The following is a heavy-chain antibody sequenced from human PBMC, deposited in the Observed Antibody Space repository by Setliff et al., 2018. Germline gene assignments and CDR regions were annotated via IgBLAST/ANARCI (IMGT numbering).Heavy chain of an antibody. Sequence: SVKVSCKASGGTFSNYGITWVRQAPGQGLEWMGGIIPMFRSGNYPQRFQGRVTITADESTSTVYMELTSLRVEDTAVYYCVRSSVEATYGPTSESDEYFQIWGQGTLVTVS. J-gene: IGHJ1*01. CDR1: GGTFSNYG. CDR2: IIPMFRSG. CDR3: VRSSVEATYGPTSESDEYFQI. V-gene: IGHV1-69*13. D-gene: IGHD1-26*01.